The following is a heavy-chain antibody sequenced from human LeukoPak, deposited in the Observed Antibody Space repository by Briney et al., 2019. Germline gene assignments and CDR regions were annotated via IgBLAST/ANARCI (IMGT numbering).Heavy chain of an antibody. CDR1: EFTFSKYW. Sequence: PGGSLRLSCVASEFTFSKYWMHWVRQARGKGLVSVSRINNDGSRTTYADSVKGRFTISRDNAKNTVYLQMNNLRDEDTAVYYCVRETDCTGGSCYLSRWLDPWGQGTLVTVS. CDR3: VRETDCTGGSCYLSRWLDP. J-gene: IGHJ5*02. D-gene: IGHD2-15*01. CDR2: INNDGSRT. V-gene: IGHV3-74*01.